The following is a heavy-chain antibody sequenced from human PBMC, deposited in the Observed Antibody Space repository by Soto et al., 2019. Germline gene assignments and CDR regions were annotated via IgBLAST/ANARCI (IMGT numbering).Heavy chain of an antibody. Sequence: WXSVKVSCKASGYTFTGYYMHWVRQAPGQGLEWMGWINPNSGGTNYAQKFQGRVTMTRDTSISKAYMELSRLRSDDTAVYYCARDRYSSPARPGGMDVWGQGSTVTVSS. CDR1: GYTFTGYY. J-gene: IGHJ6*02. D-gene: IGHD6-13*01. CDR3: ARDRYSSPARPGGMDV. CDR2: INPNSGGT. V-gene: IGHV1-2*02.